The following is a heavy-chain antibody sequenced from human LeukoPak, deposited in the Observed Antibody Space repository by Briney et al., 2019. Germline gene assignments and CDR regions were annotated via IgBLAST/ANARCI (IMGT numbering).Heavy chain of an antibody. D-gene: IGHD1-26*01. Sequence: SETLSLTCTVSGGSISSYYWSWIRQPPGKGLEWIGYIYYSGSTNYNPSLKSRVTISVDTSKNQFSLKLSSVTAADTAVYYCAREPRASSHWYFDLWGRGTLVTVSS. CDR1: GGSISSYY. CDR3: AREPRASSHWYFDL. V-gene: IGHV4-59*01. J-gene: IGHJ2*01. CDR2: IYYSGST.